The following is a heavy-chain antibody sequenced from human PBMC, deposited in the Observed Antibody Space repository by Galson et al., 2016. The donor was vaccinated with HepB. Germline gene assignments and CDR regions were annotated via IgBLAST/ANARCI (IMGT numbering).Heavy chain of an antibody. D-gene: IGHD5-18*01. J-gene: IGHJ4*03. CDR2: VSSSGTT. Sequence: SETLSLTCTVSGGSFTTLGHYWGWICQSPGKGLEWIATVSSSGTTYYNPSLKSRATISIDMSKNQFSLRLNSMTAADAPVYFCAREEGYHRYWGQGTLVT. V-gene: IGHV4-39*07. CDR1: GGSFTTLGHY. CDR3: AREEGYHRY.